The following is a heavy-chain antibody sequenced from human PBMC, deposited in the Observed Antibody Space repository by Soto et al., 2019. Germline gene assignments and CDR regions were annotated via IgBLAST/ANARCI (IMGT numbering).Heavy chain of an antibody. Sequence: QVQLVQSGAEVKKPGASVKVSCKASGYTYTSYAMHWVRQAPGQRLAWMGWINAGNGNTKYSQKFQGRVTITRDTSASTAYMELSSLRSEDTAVYYCARGHEQQLVVNYFDYWGQGTLVTVSS. CDR3: ARGHEQQLVVNYFDY. D-gene: IGHD6-13*01. CDR1: GYTYTSYA. CDR2: INAGNGNT. J-gene: IGHJ4*02. V-gene: IGHV1-3*01.